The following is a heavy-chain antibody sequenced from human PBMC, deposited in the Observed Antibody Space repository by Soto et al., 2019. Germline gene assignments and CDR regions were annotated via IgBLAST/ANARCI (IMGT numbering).Heavy chain of an antibody. Sequence: QVQLVQSGAEEKKPGASVKVSCKASGYTFTSHAMHWVRQAPGQRLEWMGWINAGNGNTKYSQKFQGRVTMTTDTSASTAYMERRSLRSEDTAVYYCARDGIAAAGTSWFDPWGQGTLVTVSS. V-gene: IGHV1-3*05. J-gene: IGHJ5*02. CDR3: ARDGIAAAGTSWFDP. CDR2: INAGNGNT. D-gene: IGHD6-13*01. CDR1: GYTFTSHA.